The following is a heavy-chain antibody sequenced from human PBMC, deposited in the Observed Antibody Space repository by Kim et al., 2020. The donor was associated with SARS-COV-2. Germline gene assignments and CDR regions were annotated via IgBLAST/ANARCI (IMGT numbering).Heavy chain of an antibody. CDR1: GGSFSGYY. D-gene: IGHD6-19*01. J-gene: IGHJ4*02. CDR3: ARAPRLRRTLQYSSGWFDY. Sequence: SETLSLTCAVYGGSFSGYYWSWIRQPPGKGLEWIGEINHSGSTNYNPSLKSRVTISVDTSKNQFSLKLSSVTAADTAVYYCARAPRLRRTLQYSSGWFDYWGQGTLVTVSS. V-gene: IGHV4-34*01. CDR2: INHSGST.